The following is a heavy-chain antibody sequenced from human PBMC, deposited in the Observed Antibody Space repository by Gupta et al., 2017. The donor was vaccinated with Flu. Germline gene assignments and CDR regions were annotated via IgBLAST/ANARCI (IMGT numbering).Heavy chain of an antibody. V-gene: IGHV3-23*01. CDR2: IGGHGGST. J-gene: IGHJ4*02. Sequence: GFTFSSYAMTWVRQAPGKGLEWVSSIGGHGGSTDYADSVKDRFTISRDDSKDTLYLQMNSLRAEDTAVYYCAKELTVSSGYYLAYWGKGT. CDR1: GFTFSSYA. CDR3: AKELTVSSGYYLAY. D-gene: IGHD3-22*01.